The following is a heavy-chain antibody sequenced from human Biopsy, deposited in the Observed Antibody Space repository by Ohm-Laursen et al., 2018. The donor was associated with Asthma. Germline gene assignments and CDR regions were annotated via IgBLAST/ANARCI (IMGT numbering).Heavy chain of an antibody. CDR3: ARGPNYHGSGRAPIGMDV. D-gene: IGHD3-10*01. CDR1: GGSVSTGSYY. V-gene: IGHV4-61*01. Sequence: ETLSLTCTVSGGSVSTGSYYWSWIRQPPGKGLEWLGYIYYTGRDNYNPSLKSRVTISVDTSKNQFSLRLNSVTAADTAVYYCARGPNYHGSGRAPIGMDVWGQGTTVTVSS. CDR2: IYYTGRD. J-gene: IGHJ6*02.